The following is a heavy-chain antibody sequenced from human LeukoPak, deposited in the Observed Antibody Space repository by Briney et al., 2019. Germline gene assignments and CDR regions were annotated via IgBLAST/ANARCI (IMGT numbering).Heavy chain of an antibody. CDR2: IYSAGST. V-gene: IGHV3-53*01. Sequence: KSGGSLRLSCTVSGFSLSSYALSWVRQAPGKGLEWVSFIYSAGSTHYSDSVKGRFAISIDNSKNTLYLQMNSLRAEDTAVYYCARRAGAYTHPYDYWGQGTLVTVSS. CDR1: GFSLSSYA. D-gene: IGHD3-16*01. CDR3: ARRAGAYTHPYDY. J-gene: IGHJ4*02.